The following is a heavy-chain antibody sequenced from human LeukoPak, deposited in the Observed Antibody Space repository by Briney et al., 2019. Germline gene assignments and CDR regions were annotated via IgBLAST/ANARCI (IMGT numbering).Heavy chain of an antibody. CDR2: IKSKTDGGTT. V-gene: IGHV3-15*07. CDR3: TTALGEYYDFWSGYRFDY. CDR1: GFTFSNAW. D-gene: IGHD3-3*01. J-gene: IGHJ4*02. Sequence: GSLRLSCAASGFTFSNAWMNWVRQAPGKGLEWVGRIKSKTDGGTTDYAAPVKGRFTISRDDSKNTLYLQMNSLKTEDTAVYYCTTALGEYYDFWSGYRFDYWGQGTLVTVSS.